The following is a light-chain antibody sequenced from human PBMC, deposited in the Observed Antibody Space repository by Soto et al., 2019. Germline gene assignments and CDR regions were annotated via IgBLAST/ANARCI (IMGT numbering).Light chain of an antibody. V-gene: IGLV1-47*01. CDR3: AAWDDSLSGRV. CDR1: SSNIGSHN. Sequence: QSVLTQPPSAYGTPGQRVSISCSGGSSNIGSHNVYWYQQLPGTAPKLLIFKNNQRPSGVPDRFSGSKSGTSASLAISGLRSEDEADYYCAAWDDSLSGRVFGTGTKVTVL. J-gene: IGLJ1*01. CDR2: KNN.